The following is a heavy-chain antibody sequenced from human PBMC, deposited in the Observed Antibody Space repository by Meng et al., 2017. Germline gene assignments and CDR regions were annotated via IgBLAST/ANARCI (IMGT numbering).Heavy chain of an antibody. V-gene: IGHV1-2*02. CDR1: GYTFTGYY. J-gene: IGHJ4*02. CDR2: INPNSGGT. CDR3: ARDLGGSGSYYSRRFDY. D-gene: IGHD3-10*01. Sequence: ASVKVSCKASGYTFTGYYMHWVRQAPGQGLEWMGWINPNSGGTNYAQKFQGRVTMTRDTSISTAYMELSRLRSDDTAVYYCARDLGGSGSYYSRRFDYWGQGTLVTVSS.